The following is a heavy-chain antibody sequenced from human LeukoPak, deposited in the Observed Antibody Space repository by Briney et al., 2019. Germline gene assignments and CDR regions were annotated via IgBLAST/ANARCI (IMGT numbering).Heavy chain of an antibody. CDR1: GGSISSSSDY. CDR3: ARGSSGLVFDY. CDR2: IYYSGST. V-gene: IGHV4-39*01. J-gene: IGHJ4*02. Sequence: SETLSLTCTVSGGSISSSSDYWGWIRQPPGKGLEWIGSIYYSGSTYYNPSLKSRVTISVDTSKNQLSLKLSSVTAADTAVYYCARGSSGLVFDYWGQGTLVTVSS. D-gene: IGHD6-19*01.